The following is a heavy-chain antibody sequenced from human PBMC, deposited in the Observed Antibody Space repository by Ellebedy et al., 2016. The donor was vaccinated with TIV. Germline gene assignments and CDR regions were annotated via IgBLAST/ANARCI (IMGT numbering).Heavy chain of an antibody. CDR3: ARGYDYGDYVDY. D-gene: IGHD4-17*01. J-gene: IGHJ4*02. V-gene: IGHV3-21*01. CDR1: GFTFSSYS. CDR2: ISSSSSYI. Sequence: PGGSLRLSCAASGFTFSSYSMNWVRQAPGKGLEWVSSISSSSSYIYYADSVKGRFTISRDNDKNSLYLQMNSLRAEDTAVYYCARGYDYGDYVDYWGQGTLVTVSS.